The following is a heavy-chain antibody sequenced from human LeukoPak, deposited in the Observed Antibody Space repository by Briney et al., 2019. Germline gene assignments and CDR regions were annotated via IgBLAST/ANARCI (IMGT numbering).Heavy chain of an antibody. CDR2: IYGSGGST. CDR3: AKDRARVVVAATCWFDP. J-gene: IGHJ5*02. V-gene: IGHV3-23*01. D-gene: IGHD2-15*01. CDR1: GFTFSSYA. Sequence: GGSLRLSCPASGFTFSSYAMSWVRQAPGKGLEWVSAIYGSGGSTYYADPGKGRFTISRDNSKNTLYLQMNSLRAEDTAVYYCAKDRARVVVAATCWFDPWGQGTLVTVSS.